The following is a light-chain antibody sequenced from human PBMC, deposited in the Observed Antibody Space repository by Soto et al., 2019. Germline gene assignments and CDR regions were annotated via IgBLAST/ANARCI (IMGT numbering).Light chain of an antibody. CDR3: MQYISYSVA. Sequence: DIQMTQSPSTLAASVGDRVTITCRASQSIRRWMAWYLQKPGMAPKLLIHLGSNRECGVPSRFSGSGSGTEFTLTISSVEAEDVGVYYCMQYISYSVAFGQGTRVDIK. V-gene: IGKV1-5*03. CDR1: QSIRRW. J-gene: IGKJ5*01. CDR2: LGS.